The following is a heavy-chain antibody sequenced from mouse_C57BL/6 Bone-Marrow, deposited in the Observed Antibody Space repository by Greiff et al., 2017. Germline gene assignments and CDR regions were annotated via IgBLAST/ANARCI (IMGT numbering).Heavy chain of an antibody. D-gene: IGHD2-2*01. J-gene: IGHJ2*01. CDR3: ASEGGYDDFDY. Sequence: QVQLKQPGAELVRPGTSVKLSCKASGYTFTSYWMHWVKQRPGQGLEWIGVIDPSDSSTNYNPKFKGKATLTVDTSSSTAYMQLSSLTSEDTAVYYCASEGGYDDFDYWGKGTTLTVSS. CDR2: IDPSDSST. V-gene: IGHV1-59*01. CDR1: GYTFTSYW.